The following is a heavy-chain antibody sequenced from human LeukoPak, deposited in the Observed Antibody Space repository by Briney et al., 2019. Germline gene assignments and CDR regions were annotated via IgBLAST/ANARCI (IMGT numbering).Heavy chain of an antibody. Sequence: GGSLRLSCAASGFTLSSYAMSWVRQAPGKGLEWVSAISGSGGSTYYADSVKGRFTISRDNSKNTLYLQMNSLRAEDTAVYYCAKDEYYDFWSGYDDWGQGTLVTVSS. J-gene: IGHJ4*02. CDR3: AKDEYYDFWSGYDD. CDR1: GFTLSSYA. CDR2: ISGSGGST. D-gene: IGHD3-3*01. V-gene: IGHV3-23*01.